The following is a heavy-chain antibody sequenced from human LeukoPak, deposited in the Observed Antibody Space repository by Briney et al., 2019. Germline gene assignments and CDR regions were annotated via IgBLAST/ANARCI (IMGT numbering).Heavy chain of an antibody. V-gene: IGHV3-30*18. CDR1: GFTFSSYG. CDR2: ISYDGSNK. CDR3: AKDSLPRLAYCGGDCYSLYNWFDP. D-gene: IGHD2-21*02. Sequence: GGSLRLSCAASGFTFSSYGMHWVRQAPGKGLEWVAVISYDGSNKYYADSVKGQFTISRDNSKNTLYLQMNSLRAEDTAVYYCAKDSLPRLAYCGGDCYSLYNWFDPWGQGTLVTVSS. J-gene: IGHJ5*02.